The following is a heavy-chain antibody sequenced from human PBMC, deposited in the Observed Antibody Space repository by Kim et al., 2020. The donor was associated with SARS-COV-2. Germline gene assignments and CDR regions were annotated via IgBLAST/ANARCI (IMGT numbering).Heavy chain of an antibody. Sequence: GGSLRLSCAASGFTFSSDWMHWVRQAPGKGLVWVSYINSDGSGTTYAASVKGRFTISRDNAKNTLYLQMNSLRAEDTAVYYCARDGTGTIDLDYWGQGTLVTVSS. CDR1: GFTFSSDW. D-gene: IGHD1-7*01. CDR3: ARDGTGTIDLDY. V-gene: IGHV3-74*01. J-gene: IGHJ4*02. CDR2: INSDGSGT.